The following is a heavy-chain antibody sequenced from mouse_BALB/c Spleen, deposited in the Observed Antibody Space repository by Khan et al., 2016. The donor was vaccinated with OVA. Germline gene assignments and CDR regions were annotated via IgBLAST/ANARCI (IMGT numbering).Heavy chain of an antibody. CDR3: ARSPYGNFAY. V-gene: IGHV5-9-3*01. Sequence: EVELVESGGGLVKPGGSLKLSCAASGFTFSTYAMSWVRQTPEKRLEWVATISSDGDYTYFPDNVTGRFTISRDTAKNTLCLQMTSLRSEVTAMYYCARSPYGNFAYWGQGTLVTVSA. J-gene: IGHJ3*01. CDR1: GFTFSTYA. D-gene: IGHD2-1*01. CDR2: ISSDGDYT.